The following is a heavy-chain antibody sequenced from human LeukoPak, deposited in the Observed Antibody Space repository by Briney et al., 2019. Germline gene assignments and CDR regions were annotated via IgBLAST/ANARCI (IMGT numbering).Heavy chain of an antibody. J-gene: IGHJ4*02. CDR2: IIPIFGTA. V-gene: IGHV1-69*05. D-gene: IGHD3-3*01. Sequence: WASVKVSCKAPGGTFSSYAISWVRQAPGQGLEWMGRIIPIFGTANYAQKFQGRVTITTDESTSTAYMELSSLRSEDTAVYYCARGEWLLSLHYWGQGTLVTVSS. CDR3: ARGEWLLSLHY. CDR1: GGTFSSYA.